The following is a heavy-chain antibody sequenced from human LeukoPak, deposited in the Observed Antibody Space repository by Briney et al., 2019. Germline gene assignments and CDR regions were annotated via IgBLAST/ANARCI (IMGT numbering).Heavy chain of an antibody. CDR1: GFTFRTHG. V-gene: IGHV3-21*01. D-gene: IGHD3-9*01. J-gene: IGHJ3*02. CDR3: ARRYFDWFLGAGGSLDI. CDR2: ISSSRTYI. Sequence: GGSLRLSCAASGFTFRTHGMNWVRQAPGKGLEWVASISSSRTYIHYADSVKGRFTISRDANSLYLQMNSLRAEDTAVYYCARRYFDWFLGAGGSLDIWGQGTMVTVSS.